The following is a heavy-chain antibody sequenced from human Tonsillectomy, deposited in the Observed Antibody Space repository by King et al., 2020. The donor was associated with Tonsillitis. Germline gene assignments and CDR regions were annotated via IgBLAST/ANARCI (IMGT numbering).Heavy chain of an antibody. CDR2: INPNSGGT. Sequence: QLVQSGAEVKRPGASVKVSCKASGYSFTGFSMHWVRQAPGQGLQWMGWINPNSGGTNYAQKFQGRVTMTRDTSINTAYMELNRLTSDDTAVYDCAKEFKWELIYRVAPWGQGTLVTVSS. CDR1: GYSFTGFS. CDR3: AKEFKWELIYRVAP. J-gene: IGHJ5*02. D-gene: IGHD1-26*01. V-gene: IGHV1-2*02.